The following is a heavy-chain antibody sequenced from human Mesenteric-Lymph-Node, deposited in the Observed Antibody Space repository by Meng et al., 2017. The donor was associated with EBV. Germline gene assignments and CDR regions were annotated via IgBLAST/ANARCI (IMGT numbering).Heavy chain of an antibody. J-gene: IGHJ4*02. Sequence: QVQLVESGGGLVKPRGSLRLSCAASGFTFSDYYMSWTRQSPGKGLEWIAYISTSGSTKLYADSVKGRLTISRDNAKNSLFLQMNSLRVEDTAVYYCARSYGEYVYWGQGTLVTVSS. D-gene: IGHD4-17*01. CDR2: ISTSGSTK. CDR3: ARSYGEYVY. V-gene: IGHV3-11*01. CDR1: GFTFSDYY.